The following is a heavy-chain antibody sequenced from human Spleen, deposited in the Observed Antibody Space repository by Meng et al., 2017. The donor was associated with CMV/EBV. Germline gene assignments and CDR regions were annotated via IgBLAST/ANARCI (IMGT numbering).Heavy chain of an antibody. J-gene: IGHJ6*02. CDR2: IIPIFGTA. D-gene: IGHD6-19*01. CDR3: ARCSSGCPYYYYGMDV. V-gene: IGHV1-69*05. CDR1: GGTFSSYA. Sequence: SVKVSCKASGGTFSSYAISWVRQSPGQGLEWMGGIIPIFGTANYAQKFQGRVTITTDESTSTAYMELSSLRAEDTAVYCCARCSSGCPYYYYGMDVWGQGTTVTVSS.